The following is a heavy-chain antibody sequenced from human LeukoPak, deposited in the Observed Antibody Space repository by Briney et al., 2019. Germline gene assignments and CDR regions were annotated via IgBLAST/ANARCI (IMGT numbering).Heavy chain of an antibody. Sequence: SETLSLTCTVSGGSISSYYCSWIRQPPGTGLEWIGYIHYSGSTDHNPSLKSRVTISVDTSKNQFSLRLSSVTAADTAVYYCARSAYYHGSGSHGTFDFWGQGTLVTVSS. V-gene: IGHV4-59*08. CDR2: IHYSGST. CDR1: GGSISSYY. CDR3: ARSAYYHGSGSHGTFDF. D-gene: IGHD3-10*01. J-gene: IGHJ4*02.